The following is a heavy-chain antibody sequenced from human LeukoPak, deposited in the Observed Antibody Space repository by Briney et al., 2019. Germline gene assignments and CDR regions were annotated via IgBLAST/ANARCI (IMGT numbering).Heavy chain of an antibody. J-gene: IGHJ6*02. CDR2: IYYSGST. CDR3: ARDNWNYGSSMDV. D-gene: IGHD1-7*01. V-gene: IGHV4-59*02. Sequence: SETLSLTCTVSGGSVTSYYWSWIRQPPGKGLEWIGYIYYSGSTNYNPSLKSRVTISVDTSTNQFSLKLSSVTAADTAVYYCARDNWNYGSSMDVWGQGTTVTASS. CDR1: GGSVTSYY.